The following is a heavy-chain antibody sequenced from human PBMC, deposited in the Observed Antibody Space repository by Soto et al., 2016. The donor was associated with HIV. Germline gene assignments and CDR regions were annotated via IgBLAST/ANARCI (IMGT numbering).Heavy chain of an antibody. V-gene: IGHV3-20*04. CDR2: INWNGGST. CDR3: ARVVSAVHGGYYYMDV. D-gene: IGHD3-16*01. J-gene: IGHJ6*03. CDR1: GFTFDDYG. Sequence: EVQLVESGGGVVRPGGSLRLSCAASGFTFDDYGMSWVRQAPGKGLEWVSGINWNGGSTGYADSVRGRFTISRDNAKNSLYLQMNSLRAEDTALYYCARVVSAVHGGYYYMDVWGKGTTVTVSS.